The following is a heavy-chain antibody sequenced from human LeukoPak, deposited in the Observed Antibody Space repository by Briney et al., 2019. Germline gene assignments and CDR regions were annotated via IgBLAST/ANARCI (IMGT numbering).Heavy chain of an antibody. Sequence: NTSETLSLTCTVSGGSISSSSYYWGWIRQPPGRGLEWIGSIYYSGTTYYNPSLKSRVPISVDTSKNQFSLKLSSVTAADTAVYYCARQYADYFDYWGQGTLVTVSS. D-gene: IGHD2-2*01. CDR3: ARQYADYFDY. CDR2: IYYSGTT. CDR1: GGSISSSSYY. J-gene: IGHJ4*02. V-gene: IGHV4-39*01.